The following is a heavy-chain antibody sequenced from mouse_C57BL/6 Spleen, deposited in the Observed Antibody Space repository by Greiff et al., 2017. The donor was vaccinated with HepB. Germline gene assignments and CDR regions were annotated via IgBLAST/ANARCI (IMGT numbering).Heavy chain of an antibody. D-gene: IGHD1-1*01. CDR3: ARDSDYYGSSLYYFDY. J-gene: IGHJ2*01. Sequence: EVKLMESGGGLVKPGGSLKLSCAASGFTFSSYAMSWVRQTPEKRLEWVATISDGGSYTYYPDNVKGRFTISRDNAKNNLYLQMSHLKSEDTAMYDCARDSDYYGSSLYYFDYWGQGTTLTVSS. CDR1: GFTFSSYA. CDR2: ISDGGSYT. V-gene: IGHV5-4*01.